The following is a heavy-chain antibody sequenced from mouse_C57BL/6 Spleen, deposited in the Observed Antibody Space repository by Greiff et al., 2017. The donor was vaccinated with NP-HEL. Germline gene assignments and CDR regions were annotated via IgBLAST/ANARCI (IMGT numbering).Heavy chain of an antibody. CDR2: INYDGSST. V-gene: IGHV5-16*01. CDR3: ARDDWDGFDY. D-gene: IGHD4-1*01. Sequence: EVQLVESEGGLVQPGSSMKLSCTASGFTFSDYYMAWVRQVPEKGLEWVANINYDGSSTYYLDSLKSRFIISRDNAKNILYLQMSSLKSEDTATYYCARDDWDGFDYWGQGTTLTVSS. J-gene: IGHJ2*01. CDR1: GFTFSDYY.